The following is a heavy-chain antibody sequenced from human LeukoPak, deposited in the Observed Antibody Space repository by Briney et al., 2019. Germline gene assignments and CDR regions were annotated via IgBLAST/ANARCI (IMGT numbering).Heavy chain of an antibody. V-gene: IGHV3-33*02. CDR2: VWSDGTEK. D-gene: IGHD3-10*01. CDR1: GFTFTGYA. CDR3: ATNYGSGNTDHYFDS. J-gene: IGHJ4*02. Sequence: GGSLRLSCAASGFTFTGYAMHWVRQAPGKGLERVTFVWSDGTEKYYADSVKGRFTVSRDNSTSTLFLQMNSLTAEDTPVYYCATNYGSGNTDHYFDSWGQGTLVTVSS.